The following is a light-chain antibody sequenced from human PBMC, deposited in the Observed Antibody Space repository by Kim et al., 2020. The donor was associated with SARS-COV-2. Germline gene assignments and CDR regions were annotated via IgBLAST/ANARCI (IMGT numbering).Light chain of an antibody. CDR3: LLDHETTFV. Sequence: GGTVIVTVAVKTGAVTRGSYPNWSQHKPGQAPRALIYSTTNGHAWTPARFSGSIRGGKATLTLSDVDPGDESYYYCLLDHETTFVLGGETQLTVL. CDR1: TGAVTRGSY. V-gene: IGLV7-43*01. CDR2: STT. J-gene: IGLJ2*01.